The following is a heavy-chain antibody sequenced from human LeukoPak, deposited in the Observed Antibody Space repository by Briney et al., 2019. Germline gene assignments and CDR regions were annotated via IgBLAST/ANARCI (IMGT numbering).Heavy chain of an antibody. Sequence: GGSLRLSCAASGFTFSSYSMNWVRQAPGKGLEWLSYISSSSSTIYYADSVKGRFTISRDNSKNTLYLQMNSLRAEDTAVYYCARNVIVGYCSSTSCYDMFFDYWGQGTLVTVSS. CDR1: GFTFSSYS. CDR2: ISSSSSTI. J-gene: IGHJ4*02. V-gene: IGHV3-48*01. CDR3: ARNVIVGYCSSTSCYDMFFDY. D-gene: IGHD2-2*01.